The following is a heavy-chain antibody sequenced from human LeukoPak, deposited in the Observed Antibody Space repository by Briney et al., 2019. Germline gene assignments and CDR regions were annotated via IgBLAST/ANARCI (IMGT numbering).Heavy chain of an antibody. J-gene: IGHJ4*02. CDR1: GFTFSSYW. D-gene: IGHD5-12*01. V-gene: IGHV3-74*01. Sequence: PGGSLRLSCAASGFTFSSYWMHWVRQRPGKGLVWVSRITTDGSSTTYADSVKGRFTVSRDNAKNTLYLQMNSLRAEDTAVYSCATGYSGNGVGYWGQGTLVTVSS. CDR2: ITTDGSST. CDR3: ATGYSGNGVGY.